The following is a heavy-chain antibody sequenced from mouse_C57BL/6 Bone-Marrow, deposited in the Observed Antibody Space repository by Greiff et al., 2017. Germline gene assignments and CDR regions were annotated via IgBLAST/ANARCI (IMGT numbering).Heavy chain of an antibody. CDR2: IDPETGGT. CDR3: TGHGRPWFAY. CDR1: GYTFTDYE. V-gene: IGHV1-15*01. J-gene: IGHJ3*01. Sequence: QVQLQQSGAELVRPGASVTLSCKASGYTFTDYEMHWVKQTPVHGLEWIGAIDPETGGTAYNQKFKGKAILTADKSSSTAYMERRSLTSEDSAVYYCTGHGRPWFAYWGQGTLVTVSA.